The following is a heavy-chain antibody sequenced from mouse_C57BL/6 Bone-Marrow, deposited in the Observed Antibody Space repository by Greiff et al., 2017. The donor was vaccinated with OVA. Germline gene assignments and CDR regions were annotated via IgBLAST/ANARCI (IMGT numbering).Heavy chain of an antibody. V-gene: IGHV1-64*01. CDR2: IHPNSGST. J-gene: IGHJ2*01. CDR3: ARSRLSTVVATRYFDY. CDR1: GYTFTRYW. Sequence: VQLQQPGAELVKPGASVKLSCKASGYTFTRYWMHWVKQRPGQGLEWIGMIHPNSGSTNYNEKFKSKATLTVAKSSRTAYMQLSSLTAGDSAVYYGARSRLSTVVATRYFDYWGQGTTLTVSS. D-gene: IGHD1-1*02.